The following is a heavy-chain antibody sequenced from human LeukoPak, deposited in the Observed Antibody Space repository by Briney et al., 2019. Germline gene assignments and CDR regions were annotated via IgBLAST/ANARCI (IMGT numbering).Heavy chain of an antibody. CDR1: GFTFSSYA. CDR2: ISGSGGST. J-gene: IGHJ4*02. V-gene: IGHV3-23*01. Sequence: GGSLRLSCAASGFTFSSYAMSWVRQAPGKGLEWVSAISGSGGSTYYADSVKGRFTISRDNAKNSLYLQMNSLRAEDTAVYYCARGSEWSSGVSDYWGQGTLVTVSS. D-gene: IGHD3-3*01. CDR3: ARGSEWSSGVSDY.